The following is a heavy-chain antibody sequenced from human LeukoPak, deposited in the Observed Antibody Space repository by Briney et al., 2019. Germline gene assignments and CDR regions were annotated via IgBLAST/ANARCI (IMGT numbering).Heavy chain of an antibody. V-gene: IGHV3-74*01. CDR2: INSDGSST. CDR1: GFTFSSYW. Sequence: GGSLRLSCAASGFTFSSYWMHWVRQAPAKGLVWVSRINSDGSSTSYADSVKGRFTISRDNAKNTLYLQMNSLRAEDTAVYYCASHYYYGMDVWGQGTTVTVSS. CDR3: ASHYYYGMDV. J-gene: IGHJ6*02.